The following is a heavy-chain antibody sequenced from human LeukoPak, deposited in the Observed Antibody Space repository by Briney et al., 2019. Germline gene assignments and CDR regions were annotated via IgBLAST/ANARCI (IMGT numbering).Heavy chain of an antibody. V-gene: IGHV3-21*01. J-gene: IGHJ3*02. CDR2: ISSSSSYI. CDR1: GFTFSSYS. D-gene: IGHD3-9*01. Sequence: GGSLRLSCAASGFTFSSYSMNWVRQAPGKGLEWVSSISSSSSYIYYADSVKGRFTISRDNAKNSLYLQMNSLRAEDTAVYYCARHILAGFSRDSGDAFDIWGQGTMVTVSS. CDR3: ARHILAGFSRDSGDAFDI.